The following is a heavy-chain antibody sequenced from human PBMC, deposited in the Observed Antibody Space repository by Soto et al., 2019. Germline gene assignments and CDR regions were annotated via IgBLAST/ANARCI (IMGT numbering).Heavy chain of an antibody. J-gene: IGHJ6*02. CDR2: ISAYNGNT. Sequence: ASVKVSCKASGYTFTSYGISWVRQAPGQGRDWMGWISAYNGNTKYAQDLQGRVTMTTDTSTSTAYMELRSLRSDDTAVYYCARFTGGSYNTYYFYYGMDVWGQGXTVTVPS. CDR3: ARFTGGSYNTYYFYYGMDV. CDR1: GYTFTSYG. V-gene: IGHV1-18*04. D-gene: IGHD2-15*01.